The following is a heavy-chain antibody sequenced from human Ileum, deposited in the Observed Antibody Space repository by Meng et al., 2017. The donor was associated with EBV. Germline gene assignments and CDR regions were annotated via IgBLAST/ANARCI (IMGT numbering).Heavy chain of an antibody. V-gene: IGHV4-4*02. CDR2: TSHSGST. CDR3: ASSDYYRSDY. Sequence: QVQRRGSGPRLVKPSETLSLTFAVSGGSIRRSDWWSWVRQPPGEGLEWIGETSHSGSTNYSPSLKSRVTISLDKSKNQLSLKLNSVTAADTAVYYCASSDYYRSDYWGQGTLVTVSS. D-gene: IGHD3-22*01. CDR1: GGSIRRSDW. J-gene: IGHJ4*02.